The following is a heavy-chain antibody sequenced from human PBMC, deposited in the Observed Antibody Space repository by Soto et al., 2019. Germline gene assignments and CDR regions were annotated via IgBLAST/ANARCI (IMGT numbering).Heavy chain of an antibody. D-gene: IGHD3-9*01. V-gene: IGHV3-21*01. J-gene: IGHJ4*02. CDR1: GFTFSSYS. CDR2: ISSSSSYI. Sequence: GGSLRLSCAASGFTFSSYSMNWVRQAPGKGLEWVSSISSSSSYIYYADSVKGRFTISRDNAKNSLYLQMTSLRAEDTAVYYCAREDVLRYFDWLPKGNFDYWGQGTLVTVSS. CDR3: AREDVLRYFDWLPKGNFDY.